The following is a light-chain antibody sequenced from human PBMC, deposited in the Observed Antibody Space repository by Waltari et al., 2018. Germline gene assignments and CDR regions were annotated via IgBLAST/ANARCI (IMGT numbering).Light chain of an antibody. Sequence: SYELTQPPSVSVSPGQTARITCSGDTLPTPYSYWYQQKPGQAPVLVIYKDTERPSGIPEPFSGSSSGTTVTLTIMRIQAEDAAYYHCQSADTSGSFHMVFDGWNKLTIL. J-gene: IGLJ3*02. CDR3: QSADTSGSFHMV. CDR2: KDT. V-gene: IGLV3-25*03. CDR1: TLPTPY.